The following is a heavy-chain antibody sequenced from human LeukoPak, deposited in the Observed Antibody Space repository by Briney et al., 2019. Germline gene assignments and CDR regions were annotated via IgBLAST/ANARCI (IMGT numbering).Heavy chain of an antibody. CDR3: AKVFGELLKDY. CDR2: ISYDGTNK. Sequence: GGSLRLSCAASGFTFRSYGMHWVRQAPGKGLGWVAVISYDGTNKYYADSVKGRFTISRDNSKNTLYLQMNSLRAEDTAVYYCAKVFGELLKDYWGQGTLVTVSS. D-gene: IGHD3-10*01. CDR1: GFTFRSYG. J-gene: IGHJ4*02. V-gene: IGHV3-30*18.